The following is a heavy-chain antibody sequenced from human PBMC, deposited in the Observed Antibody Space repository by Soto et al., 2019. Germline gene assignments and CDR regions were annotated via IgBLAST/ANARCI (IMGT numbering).Heavy chain of an antibody. D-gene: IGHD2-2*02. CDR1: GFTFSSYS. CDR2: ISSSSSYI. Sequence: GSLRLSCAASGFTFSSYSMNWVRQAPGKGLEWVSSISSSSSYIYYADSVKGRFTISRDNAKNSLYLQMNSLRAEDTAVYYCARCGSTSCYRAFDIWGQGTMVTVSS. V-gene: IGHV3-21*01. CDR3: ARCGSTSCYRAFDI. J-gene: IGHJ3*02.